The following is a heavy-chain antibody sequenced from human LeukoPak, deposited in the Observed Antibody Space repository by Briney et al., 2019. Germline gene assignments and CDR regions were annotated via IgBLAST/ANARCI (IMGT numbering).Heavy chain of an antibody. V-gene: IGHV3-48*04. Sequence: PGGSLRLSCAASGFTFSSFSMNWVRQAPGKGLEWVSYISSSSSTTSYADSVRGRFTISRDNAKNSLYLQMNRLRAKDTAVYYCARAGPMDRGVIAHGMDVWGQGTTVTVSS. CDR3: ARAGPMDRGVIAHGMDV. CDR2: ISSSSSTT. D-gene: IGHD3-10*01. J-gene: IGHJ6*02. CDR1: GFTFSSFS.